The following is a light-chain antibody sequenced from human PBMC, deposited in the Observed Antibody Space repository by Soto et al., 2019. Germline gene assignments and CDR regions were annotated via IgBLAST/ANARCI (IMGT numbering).Light chain of an antibody. V-gene: IGLV4-69*01. CDR1: SGHSNYA. CDR3: QTWGTGTPYV. J-gene: IGLJ1*01. CDR2: VNSDGSH. Sequence: QLVLTQSPSASASLGVSVKLTCTLSSGHSNYAIAWHQQQPEKGPRYLMKVNSDGSHSKGDGIPDRFSGSSSGAERYLIISSLQSEDEADYYCQTWGTGTPYVFGTGTQLTVL.